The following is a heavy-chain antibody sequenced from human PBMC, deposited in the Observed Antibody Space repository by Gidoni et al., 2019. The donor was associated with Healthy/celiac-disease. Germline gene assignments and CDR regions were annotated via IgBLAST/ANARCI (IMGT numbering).Heavy chain of an antibody. CDR2: IKQDGSAK. J-gene: IGHJ4*02. CDR3: ARDLGRSGYYNAADY. D-gene: IGHD3-22*01. V-gene: IGHV3-7*03. CDR1: GFTFSRYW. Sequence: EVQLVESGGGLVQPGGSLRLSCAASGFTFSRYWLSWVRQAPGKGLEWVANIKQDGSAKYYVDSVKGRFTISRDNAKNSLYLQMNSLRAEDTAVYYCARDLGRSGYYNAADYWGQGTLVTVSS.